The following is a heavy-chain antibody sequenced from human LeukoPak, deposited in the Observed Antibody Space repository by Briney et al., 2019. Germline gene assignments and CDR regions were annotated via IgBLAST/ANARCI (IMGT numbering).Heavy chain of an antibody. D-gene: IGHD2-2*01. Sequence: PGGSLRLSCAASGFTFSSFRMHWVRQAPGKGLVWVSIIYTHGRSTKYADSVKGRVTISRDNSKNTLYLQMDRLRAEDTAVYYCANDQHHAACSISPCWSHWGQGTLVAVTA. CDR1: GFTFSSFR. V-gene: IGHV3-74*03. J-gene: IGHJ1*01. CDR2: IYTHGRST. CDR3: ANDQHHAACSISPCWSH.